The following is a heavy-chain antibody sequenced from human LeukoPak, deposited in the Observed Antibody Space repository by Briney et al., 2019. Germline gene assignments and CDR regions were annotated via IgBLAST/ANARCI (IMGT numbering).Heavy chain of an antibody. CDR1: GGSISSGGYY. D-gene: IGHD2-21*02. Sequence: PSETLSLTCTVSGGSISSGGYYWSWIRQHPGKGLEWIGYIYYSGSTSYNPSLKSRVTISVDTSKNQFSLKLSSVTAADTAVYYCARARLLSTYFDYWGQGTLVTVSS. CDR2: IYYSGST. CDR3: ARARLLSTYFDY. V-gene: IGHV4-31*03. J-gene: IGHJ4*02.